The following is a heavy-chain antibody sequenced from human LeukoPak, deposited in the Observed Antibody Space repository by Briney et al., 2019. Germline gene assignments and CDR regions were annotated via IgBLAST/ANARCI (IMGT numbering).Heavy chain of an antibody. Sequence: GGSLRLSCAASGFTFSDYYMSWIRQAPGKGLEWVSAITGSGDSTYHADSVKGRFTISRDNSKNTLYLQMNSLRAEDTAVYYCAKANYHDSSGHYENLDYWGQGTLVTVSS. CDR2: ITGSGDST. D-gene: IGHD3-22*01. CDR1: GFTFSDYY. J-gene: IGHJ4*02. CDR3: AKANYHDSSGHYENLDY. V-gene: IGHV3-23*01.